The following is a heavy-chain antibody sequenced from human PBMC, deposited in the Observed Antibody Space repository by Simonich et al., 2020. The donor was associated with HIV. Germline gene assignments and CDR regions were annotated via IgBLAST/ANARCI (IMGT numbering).Heavy chain of an antibody. CDR3: ARAPIDYFDTSGYLGGYMDV. V-gene: IGHV1-2*02. J-gene: IGHJ6*03. Sequence: QVQLVQSGAEVKKPGASVKVSCKASRYTFTGYYIHWVRQAPGQGLEWMGWGHPNSGSNNYAQKFQGRVTMNRDTSISAAYMELSRLRSDDTAVYYCARAPIDYFDTSGYLGGYMDVWGKGTTVTVSS. D-gene: IGHD3-22*01. CDR2: GHPNSGSN. CDR1: RYTFTGYY.